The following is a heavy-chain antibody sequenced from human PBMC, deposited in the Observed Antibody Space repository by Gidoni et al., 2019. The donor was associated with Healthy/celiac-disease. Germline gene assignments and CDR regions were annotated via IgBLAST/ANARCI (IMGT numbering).Heavy chain of an antibody. V-gene: IGHV3-72*01. CDR1: GFTFSDHY. CDR2: TRNKANSYTT. D-gene: IGHD2-15*01. J-gene: IGHJ4*02. Sequence: EVQLVESGGGLVQPGGSLRRSCEAAGFTFSDHYMDWVRQAPGKGLEWVGRTRNKANSYTTEYAASVKGRFTISRDDSKNSLYLQMNSLKTEDTAVYYCARDLGSGGSCYDYWGQGTLVTVSS. CDR3: ARDLGSGGSCYDY.